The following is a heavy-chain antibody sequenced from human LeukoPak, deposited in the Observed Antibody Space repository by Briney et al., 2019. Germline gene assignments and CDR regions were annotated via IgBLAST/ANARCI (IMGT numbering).Heavy chain of an antibody. CDR3: ARGSNDYRDYSFDY. V-gene: IGHV6-1*01. D-gene: IGHD4-17*01. J-gene: IGHJ4*02. Sequence: SQTLSLTCAISGDSVSSNTAAWNWIRQSPSRGLEWLGRTYYRSKWPTNYAVSVKGRITINSDTSKNQFALQLNSVTPEDTAVYYCARGSNDYRDYSFDYWGQGTLVTVSS. CDR1: GDSVSSNTAA. CDR2: TYYRSKWPT.